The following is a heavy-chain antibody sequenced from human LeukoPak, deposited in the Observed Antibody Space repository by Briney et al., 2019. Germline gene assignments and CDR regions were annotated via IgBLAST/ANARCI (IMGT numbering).Heavy chain of an antibody. D-gene: IGHD6-25*01. CDR2: ISGSSSPI. V-gene: IGHV3-48*04. J-gene: IGHJ5*02. CDR1: GFTFSDYS. Sequence: GGSLRLSCAASGFTFSDYSMNWVRQAPGKGLEWVSYISGSSSPIFYADSVKGRFTVSRDNAKNSLYLQMNSLRAEDTAMYYCAREPAAAGKNWFDPWGQGTLVTVSS. CDR3: AREPAAAGKNWFDP.